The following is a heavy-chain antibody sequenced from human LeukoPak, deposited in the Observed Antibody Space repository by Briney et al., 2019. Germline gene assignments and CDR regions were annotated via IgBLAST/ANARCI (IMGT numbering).Heavy chain of an antibody. J-gene: IGHJ4*02. Sequence: PSETLSLTCTVSGGSISSGGYYWSWIRQPPGKGLEWIGYIYHSGSTYYNPSLKSRVTISVDRSKNQFSLKLSSVTAADTAVYYCARDHHDFWSGKIDWGQGTLVTVSS. D-gene: IGHD3-3*01. V-gene: IGHV4-30-2*01. CDR1: GGSISSGGYY. CDR2: IYHSGST. CDR3: ARDHHDFWSGKID.